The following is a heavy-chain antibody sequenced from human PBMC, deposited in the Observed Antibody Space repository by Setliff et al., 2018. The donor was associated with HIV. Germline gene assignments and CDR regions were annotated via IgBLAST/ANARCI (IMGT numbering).Heavy chain of an antibody. CDR2: VSYDGSNK. J-gene: IGHJ4*02. D-gene: IGHD3-3*01. V-gene: IGHV3-30*01. CDR3: AKGHYNFWSGHDY. CDR1: GFILSNYV. Sequence: PGGSLRLSCAASGFILSNYVVHWVRQAPGKGLEWVSLVSYDGSNKFYADSVKGRFTISRDNSKNTLYLQMDNLRAEDTAVYYCAKGHYNFWSGHDYWGQGTLVTVSS.